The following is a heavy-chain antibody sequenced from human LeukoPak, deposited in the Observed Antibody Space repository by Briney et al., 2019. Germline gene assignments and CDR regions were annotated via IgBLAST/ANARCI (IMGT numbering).Heavy chain of an antibody. Sequence: GGSLRLSCAASGFTFSSYSMNWVRQAPGKGLEWVSSISSSSSYIYYADSVKGRFSISRDNSKNTLYLQMDSLRGEDTAVYYCAKDFRIGYSAHFDYWGQGALVTVSS. CDR1: GFTFSSYS. CDR3: AKDFRIGYSAHFDY. V-gene: IGHV3-21*04. CDR2: ISSSSSYI. D-gene: IGHD2-21*01. J-gene: IGHJ4*02.